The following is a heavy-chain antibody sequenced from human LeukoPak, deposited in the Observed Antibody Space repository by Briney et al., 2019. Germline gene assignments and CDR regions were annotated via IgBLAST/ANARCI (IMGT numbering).Heavy chain of an antibody. CDR3: AKDSSPVVVAATPGY. Sequence: GGSLRLSCAASEFAFTGYALHWVRQAPGKGLEWVAVISYDGSNKYYADSVKDRFTISRDNSKNTLYLQMNSLRAEDTAVYYCAKDSSPVVVAATPGYWGQGTLVTVSS. CDR2: ISYDGSNK. V-gene: IGHV3-30*04. J-gene: IGHJ4*02. CDR1: EFAFTGYA. D-gene: IGHD2-15*01.